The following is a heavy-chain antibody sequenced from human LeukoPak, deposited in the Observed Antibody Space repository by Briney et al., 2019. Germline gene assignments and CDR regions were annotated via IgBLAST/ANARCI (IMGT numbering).Heavy chain of an antibody. CDR2: IHNSGRT. CDR3: ARHGTISSESYFDY. Sequence: PSETLSLTCSVAGGSVSSYYWSWIRQSPGRGLEWIGYIHNSGRTNYNPSLKSRVTGFVDTSKNQVSLRLSSVTAADTAVYYCARHGTISSESYFDYWGQGALVTVSS. CDR1: GGSVSSYY. D-gene: IGHD1-14*01. V-gene: IGHV4-59*08. J-gene: IGHJ4*02.